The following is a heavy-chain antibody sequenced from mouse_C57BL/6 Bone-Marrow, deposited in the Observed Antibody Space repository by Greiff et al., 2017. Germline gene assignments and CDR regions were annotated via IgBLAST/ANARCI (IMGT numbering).Heavy chain of an antibody. CDR2: ISSGGSYT. J-gene: IGHJ3*01. CDR3: ARHDGNYEFAY. D-gene: IGHD2-3*01. CDR1: GFTFSSYG. V-gene: IGHV5-6*02. Sequence: EVKLMESGGDLVKPGGSLKLSCAASGFTFSSYGMSWVRQTPDQRLEWVATISSGGSYTYYPDSVKGRFTISRDTAKNTLYLQMSSLKSEDTAMYYCARHDGNYEFAYWGQGTLVIVSA.